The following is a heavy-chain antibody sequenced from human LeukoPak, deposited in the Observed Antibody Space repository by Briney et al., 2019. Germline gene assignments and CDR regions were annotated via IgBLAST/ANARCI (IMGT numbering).Heavy chain of an antibody. CDR2: ISGNGGST. D-gene: IGHD4-17*01. CDR1: GFTFSSYA. CDR3: AKVASGDAQARLNY. J-gene: IGHJ4*02. Sequence: GGSLRLSCAASGFTFSSYAMSWVRQAPGKGLEWVSAISGNGGSTFYTDAVKGRFTISRDNSKNTLYLQMNSLRAEDTAVYYCAKVASGDAQARLNYWGQGTLVTVSS. V-gene: IGHV3-23*01.